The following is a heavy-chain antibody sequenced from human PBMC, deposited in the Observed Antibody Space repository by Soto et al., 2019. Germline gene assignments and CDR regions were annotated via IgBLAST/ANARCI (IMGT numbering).Heavy chain of an antibody. J-gene: IGHJ4*02. V-gene: IGHV3-23*01. CDR2: ISGSGGST. Sequence: GGSLRLSCAASGFTFSSYAMSWVRQAPGKGLEWVSAISGSGGSTYYADSVKGRFTISRDNSKNTLYLQMNSLRAEDTAVYYCAKDSGRFIVVVPAAIGYWGQGTLVTVSS. CDR1: GFTFSSYA. D-gene: IGHD2-2*01. CDR3: AKDSGRFIVVVPAAIGY.